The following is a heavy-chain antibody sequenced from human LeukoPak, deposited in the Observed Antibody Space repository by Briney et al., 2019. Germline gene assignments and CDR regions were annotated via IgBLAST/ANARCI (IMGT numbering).Heavy chain of an antibody. D-gene: IGHD6-19*01. V-gene: IGHV3-23*01. CDR1: GFTFGSYA. CDR2: ISSSGASK. J-gene: IGHJ4*02. Sequence: PGGSLRLSCAASGFTFGSYAMGWVRRAPEKGLEWVSAISSSGASKYYADSVKGRFTISRDNSKNTQYLQMSSLRAEDTAIYYCARDRSSGWFVEWGQGTLVTVSS. CDR3: ARDRSSGWFVE.